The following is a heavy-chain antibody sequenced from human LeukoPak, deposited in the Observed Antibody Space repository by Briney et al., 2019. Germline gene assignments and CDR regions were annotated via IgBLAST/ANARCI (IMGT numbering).Heavy chain of an antibody. CDR3: ARVREYYYDSSGYFQH. CDR2: INPNSGGT. J-gene: IGHJ1*01. CDR1: GYTFTGSY. V-gene: IGHV1-2*02. D-gene: IGHD3-22*01. Sequence: ASVKVSFKSSGYTFTGSYMHWVRQAPGQGLEWMGWINPNSGGTNYAQKFQGRVTMTRDTSISTAYMELSRLRSDDTAVYYCARVREYYYDSSGYFQHWGQGTLVTVSS.